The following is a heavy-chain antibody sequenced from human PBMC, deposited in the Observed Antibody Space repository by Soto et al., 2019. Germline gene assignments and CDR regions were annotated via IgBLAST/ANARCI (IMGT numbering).Heavy chain of an antibody. CDR2: IYYSGST. Sequence: SETLSLTCTVSGGSISSYYWSWIRQPPGKGLEWIGYIYYSGSTNYNPSLKSRVTTSVDTSKNQFSLKLSSVTAADTAVYYCAGDIVVVPAAIRHYYYGMDVWGQGTTVTVSS. CDR3: AGDIVVVPAAIRHYYYGMDV. V-gene: IGHV4-59*01. J-gene: IGHJ6*02. D-gene: IGHD2-2*02. CDR1: GGSISSYY.